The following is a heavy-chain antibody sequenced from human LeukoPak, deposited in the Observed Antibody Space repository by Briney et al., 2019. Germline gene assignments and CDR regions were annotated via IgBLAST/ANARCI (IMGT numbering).Heavy chain of an antibody. Sequence: ASVKVSCKASGYTFTSYYMDWVRQAPGQGLEWMGKINPRGGSTSYAQKFQGRVTMTRDTSTSTAYMELSSLRSEDTAVYYCARFGTTAYCGGDCFENFDYWGQGTLVTVSS. J-gene: IGHJ4*02. CDR2: INPRGGST. D-gene: IGHD2-21*02. V-gene: IGHV1-46*01. CDR3: ARFGTTAYCGGDCFENFDY. CDR1: GYTFTSYY.